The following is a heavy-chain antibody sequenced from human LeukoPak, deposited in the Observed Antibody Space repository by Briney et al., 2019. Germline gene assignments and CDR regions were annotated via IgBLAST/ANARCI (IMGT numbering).Heavy chain of an antibody. CDR1: GGSLSSGGYY. D-gene: IGHD5-18*01. CDR2: IYYSGST. CDR3: ARYVDTAMAFFY. V-gene: IGHV4-31*03. Sequence: SETLSLTCTVSGGSLSSGGYYWSWLRQHPGMGLEWIGYIYYSGSTYYNPSLKSRVTISVDTSKNQFSLKLSSVTAADTAVYYCARYVDTAMAFFYWGQGTLVTVSS. J-gene: IGHJ4*02.